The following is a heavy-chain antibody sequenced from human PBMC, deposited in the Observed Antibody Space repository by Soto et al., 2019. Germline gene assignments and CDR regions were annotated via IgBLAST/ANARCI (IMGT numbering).Heavy chain of an antibody. CDR1: GFTFSSYE. J-gene: IGHJ4*02. D-gene: IGHD3-10*01. CDR2: ISSSGSTI. V-gene: IGHV3-48*03. Sequence: VGSLRLSCAASGFTFSSYEMNWVRQAPGKGLEWVSYISSSGSTIYYADSVKGRFTISRDNAKNSLYLQMNSLRAEDTAVYYCARDFKKGSYLDYWGQGTLVTVSS. CDR3: ARDFKKGSYLDY.